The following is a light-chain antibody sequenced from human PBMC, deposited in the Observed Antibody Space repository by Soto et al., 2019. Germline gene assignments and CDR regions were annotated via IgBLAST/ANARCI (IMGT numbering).Light chain of an antibody. V-gene: IGKV3-20*01. Sequence: EIVLTQYPGTLSLSPGERATLSCRASQSVSRSFLAWYQQKPGQAPRLLIYGASTRATDIPHRFSGSGSGTEGTLTISGLQPEDGATYYCQQYNSYAFSFGPGTKVDIK. CDR1: QSVSRSF. CDR2: GAS. CDR3: QQYNSYAFS. J-gene: IGKJ3*01.